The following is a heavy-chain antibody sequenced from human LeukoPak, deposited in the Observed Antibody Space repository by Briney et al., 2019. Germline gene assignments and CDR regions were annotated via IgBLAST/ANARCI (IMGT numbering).Heavy chain of an antibody. CDR2: ISYDGSNK. J-gene: IGHJ4*02. D-gene: IGHD3-22*01. Sequence: GGSLRLSCAASGFTFSSYGMHWVRQAPGKGLEWVAVISYDGSNKYYADSVKGRFTISRDNSKNTLYLQMNSLRAEDTAVYYCAREGYYYDSSGYSPFDYWGQGTLVTVSS. V-gene: IGHV3-30*03. CDR3: AREGYYYDSSGYSPFDY. CDR1: GFTFSSYG.